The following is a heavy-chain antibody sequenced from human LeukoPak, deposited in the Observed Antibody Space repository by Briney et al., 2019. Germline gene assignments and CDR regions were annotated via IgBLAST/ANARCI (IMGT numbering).Heavy chain of an antibody. CDR2: IYWDDDT. D-gene: IGHD5-12*01. CDR3: AHSLALGYDFGTLDY. Sequence: SGPTLVKPTQTLTLTCTFSGFSLSTSGVGVGWIRQPPGKALEWLALIYWDDDTRYSPSLKSRLTITKDTSKNQVVLTMTNMDPVDTATYYCAHSLALGYDFGTLDYWGQGTLVTVSS. J-gene: IGHJ4*02. CDR1: GFSLSTSGVG. V-gene: IGHV2-5*02.